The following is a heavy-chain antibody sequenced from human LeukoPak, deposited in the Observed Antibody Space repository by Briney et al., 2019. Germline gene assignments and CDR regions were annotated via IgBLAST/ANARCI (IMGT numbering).Heavy chain of an antibody. V-gene: IGHV3-74*01. CDR2: INSDGSWT. D-gene: IGHD2/OR15-2a*01. J-gene: IGHJ4*02. CDR1: GNYW. Sequence: GGSLRLSCAASGNYWVHWVRQVPGKGLVWVSHINSDGSWTSYADSVKGRFTISKDNAKNTVYLQMNSLRAEDTAVYYCVSFYETYWGRGTLVTVSS. CDR3: VSFYETY.